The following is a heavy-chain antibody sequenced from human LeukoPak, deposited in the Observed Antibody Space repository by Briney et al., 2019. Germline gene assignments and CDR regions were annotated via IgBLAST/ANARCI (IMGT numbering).Heavy chain of an antibody. J-gene: IGHJ4*02. CDR1: GFTFSDYW. Sequence: GGSLRLSCAASGFTFSDYWMPWFRQAPGKGWVWFSGINSDGSNTDYADSVKGRFTISRDNAKNTLYLQMNSLRAEDTAVYYCARVGNDYGDYEAFDYWGQGTLVTVSS. V-gene: IGHV3-74*01. CDR3: ARVGNDYGDYEAFDY. D-gene: IGHD4-17*01. CDR2: INSDGSNT.